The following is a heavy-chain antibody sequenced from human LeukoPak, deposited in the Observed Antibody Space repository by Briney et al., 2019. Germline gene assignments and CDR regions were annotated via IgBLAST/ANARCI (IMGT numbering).Heavy chain of an antibody. CDR1: GDSVSSNSAA. D-gene: IGHD3-9*01. V-gene: IGHV6-1*01. CDR2: TYYRSKWYN. Sequence: SQTLSLTCAISGDSVSSNSAAWNWIRQSPSRGLEWLGRTYYRSKWYNDYAVSVKSRITINPDTSKNQFSLQLNSVTPEDTAVYYCAGGPLLRYFGLGDWFDPWGQGTLVTVSS. J-gene: IGHJ5*02. CDR3: AGGPLLRYFGLGDWFDP.